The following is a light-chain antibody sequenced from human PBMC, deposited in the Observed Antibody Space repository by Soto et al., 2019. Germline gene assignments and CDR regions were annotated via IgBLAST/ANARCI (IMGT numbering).Light chain of an antibody. CDR1: SGHSDYA. V-gene: IGLV4-69*01. CDR2: LNSDGSH. Sequence: QLVLTQSPSASASLGASVKLTCTLSSGHSDYAIAWHQQQPEKGPRYLMKLNSDGSHSKGDGIPDRSSGSSSGAERYLTISSLQSEDEADYHCQTWGAGMVFGGGTKLTVL. J-gene: IGLJ3*02. CDR3: QTWGAGMV.